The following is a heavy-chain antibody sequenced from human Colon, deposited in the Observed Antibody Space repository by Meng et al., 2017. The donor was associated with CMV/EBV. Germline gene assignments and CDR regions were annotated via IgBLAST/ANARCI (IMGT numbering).Heavy chain of an antibody. J-gene: IGHJ4*02. CDR3: ARGRGDSSGYSY. Sequence: ASVKVSCKASGYTFTSYDINWVRQATGQGLEWMGWMNPNSGNTGYAQKFQGRVTITRNTSISTAYMELSSLRSEDTAVYYCARGRGDSSGYSYWGQGTQVTVSS. CDR1: GYTFTSYD. D-gene: IGHD3-22*01. V-gene: IGHV1-8*03. CDR2: MNPNSGNT.